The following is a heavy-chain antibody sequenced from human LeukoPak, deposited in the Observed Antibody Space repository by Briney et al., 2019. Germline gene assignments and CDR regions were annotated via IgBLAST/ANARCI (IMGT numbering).Heavy chain of an antibody. CDR2: IWYDGSNK. D-gene: IGHD6-6*01. V-gene: IGHV3-33*01. Sequence: PGRSLRLSCAASGFTFSSYGMHWVRQAPGKGLEWVAVIWYDGSNKYYAYSVKGRFTISRDNSKNTLYLQMNSLRAEDTAVYYCARNEYSSSRPDYWGQGTLVTVSS. CDR3: ARNEYSSSRPDY. J-gene: IGHJ4*02. CDR1: GFTFSSYG.